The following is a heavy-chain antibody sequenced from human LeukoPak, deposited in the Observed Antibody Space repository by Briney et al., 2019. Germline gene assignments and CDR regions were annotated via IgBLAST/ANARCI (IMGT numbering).Heavy chain of an antibody. CDR3: ARVASSVRDDAFDI. CDR2: IYHSGTT. CDR1: GGSISSSSYY. V-gene: IGHV4-39*07. Sequence: SETLSPTCTVSGGSISSSSYYWDWIRQPPGKGLEWIASIYHSGTTYYNPSLKSRVTISLDTSRNQLSLRLTSVTAADTAVYYCARVASSVRDDAFDIWGQGTMVTVSS. D-gene: IGHD6-19*01. J-gene: IGHJ3*02.